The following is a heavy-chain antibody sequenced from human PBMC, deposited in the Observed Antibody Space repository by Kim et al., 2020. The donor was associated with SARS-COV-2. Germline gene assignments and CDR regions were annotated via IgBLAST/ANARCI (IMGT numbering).Heavy chain of an antibody. V-gene: IGHV3-30-3*01. Sequence: GGSLRLSCAASGFTFSSYAMHWVRQAPGKGLEWVAVISYDGSNKYYADSVKGRFTISRDNSKNTLYLQMNSLRAEDTAVYYCAREYQTYYYDRSGYYGVDYWGQGALVTVSS. J-gene: IGHJ4*02. CDR1: GFTFSSYA. CDR2: ISYDGSNK. CDR3: AREYQTYYYDRSGYYGVDY. D-gene: IGHD3-22*01.